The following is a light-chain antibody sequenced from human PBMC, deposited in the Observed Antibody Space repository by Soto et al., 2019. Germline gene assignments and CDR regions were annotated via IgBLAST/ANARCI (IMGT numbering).Light chain of an antibody. CDR1: QSVSGSY. CDR3: YQYDSSPWT. Sequence: EIVMTQSPGTLSLSPGEVATPSCRASQSVSGSYLAWYQQKPGQAPRLVIYDASSRATGIPDRFSGSGSGTDFTLTISRLEAEDFAVYFCYQYDSSPWTFGQGTKVDIK. V-gene: IGKV3-20*01. CDR2: DAS. J-gene: IGKJ1*01.